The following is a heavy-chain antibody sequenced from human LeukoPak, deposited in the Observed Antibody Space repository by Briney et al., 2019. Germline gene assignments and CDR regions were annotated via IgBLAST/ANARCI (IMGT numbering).Heavy chain of an antibody. J-gene: IGHJ6*03. D-gene: IGHD5-12*01. Sequence: SETLSLTCTVSGGSISSSSYYWGWIRQPPGKGLEWIGYIYYSGSTNYNPSLKSRVTISVDTSKNQFSLKLSSVTAADTAVYYCAREGYSGYESYYYYMDVWGKGTTVTVSS. V-gene: IGHV4-61*01. CDR2: IYYSGST. CDR3: AREGYSGYESYYYYMDV. CDR1: GGSISSSSYY.